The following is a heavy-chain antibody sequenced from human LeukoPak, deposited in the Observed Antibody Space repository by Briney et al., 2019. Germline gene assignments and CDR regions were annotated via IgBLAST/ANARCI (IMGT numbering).Heavy chain of an antibody. V-gene: IGHV4-39*07. J-gene: IGHJ6*02. CDR2: MYYSGST. Sequence: SETLSLTCTVSGGSISSSTYYWGWVRQPPGKGLEWIGSMYYSGSTYYNPSLKSRVTISVDTSKNQFSLKLSSVTAADTAVYYCARDAGHQVSRRNYYAMDVWGQGTTVTVSS. CDR1: GGSISSSTYY. D-gene: IGHD2-2*01. CDR3: ARDAGHQVSRRNYYAMDV.